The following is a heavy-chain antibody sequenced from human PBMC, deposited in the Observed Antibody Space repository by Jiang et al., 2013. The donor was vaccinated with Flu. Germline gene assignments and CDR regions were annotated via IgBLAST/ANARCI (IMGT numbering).Heavy chain of an antibody. CDR1: GFSLSDPTMG. V-gene: IGHV2-26*01. D-gene: IGHD2-21*02. CDR3: ARMRYDCGGDCYWTFDY. Sequence: KPTQTLTLTCTVSGFSLSDPTMGVGWIRLAPREGPGVACTHFSNDEKSYSTSLRRRLAISKDTSKSQVVLTMTNMDRGDTATYYCARMRYDCGGDCYWTFDYWGQGTLVTVST. J-gene: IGHJ4*02. CDR2: FSNDEK.